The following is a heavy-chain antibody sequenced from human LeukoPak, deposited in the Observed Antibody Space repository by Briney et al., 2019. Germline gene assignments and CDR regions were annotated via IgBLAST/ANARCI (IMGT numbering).Heavy chain of an antibody. CDR1: GFSFSSHW. Sequence: GRSLRLSCAASGFSFSSHWVHWVRQAPGKGLVWASRISDDGSYTSNVDSVKGRFTISRDNVNNMLYLHMNSLRAEDTAVYYCASFGISWRSSYWGQGTLVTVSS. V-gene: IGHV3-74*01. CDR2: ISDDGSYT. CDR3: ASFGISWRSSY. J-gene: IGHJ4*02. D-gene: IGHD2-21*01.